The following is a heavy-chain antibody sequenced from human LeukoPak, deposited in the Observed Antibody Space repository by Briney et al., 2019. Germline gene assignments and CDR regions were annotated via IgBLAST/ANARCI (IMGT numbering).Heavy chain of an antibody. V-gene: IGHV4-38-2*01. CDR3: ARWSSGSYDGFDY. D-gene: IGHD3-10*01. Sequence: SETLSLTCAVSGYSISSGYYWGWIRQPPGKGLEWIGRIYHSGSTYYNPSLKSRVTISVDTSKNQFSLKPSSLTAADTAVYYCARWSSGSYDGFDYWGQGTLVTVSS. CDR1: GYSISSGYY. J-gene: IGHJ4*02. CDR2: IYHSGST.